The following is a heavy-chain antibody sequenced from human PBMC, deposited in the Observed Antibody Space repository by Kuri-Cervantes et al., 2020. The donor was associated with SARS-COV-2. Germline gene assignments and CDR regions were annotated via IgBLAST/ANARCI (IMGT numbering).Heavy chain of an antibody. V-gene: IGHV3-23*01. D-gene: IGHD6-19*01. Sequence: GESLKISCAASGFTFSSYEMNWVRQAPGKGLEWVSHISGSGGTTNYADSVKGRFTISRDNSKKTLYLQMNSLRNEDTAIYYCVKSQVPVAGKNYLFYAMDVWGQGTAVTVSS. CDR1: GFTFSSYE. CDR2: ISGSGGTT. CDR3: VKSQVPVAGKNYLFYAMDV. J-gene: IGHJ6*02.